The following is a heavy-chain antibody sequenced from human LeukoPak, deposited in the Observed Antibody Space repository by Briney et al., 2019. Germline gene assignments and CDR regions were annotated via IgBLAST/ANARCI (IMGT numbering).Heavy chain of an antibody. CDR3: ARAMVRGVIYYYYYMDV. Sequence: GGSLRLSCAASGFTFSSYGMSWVRQAPGKGLEWVSVIYSGGSTYYADSVKGRFTISRDNSKNTLYPQMNSLRAEDTAVYYCARAMVRGVIYYYYYMDVWGKGTTVTVSS. J-gene: IGHJ6*03. CDR2: IYSGGST. D-gene: IGHD3-10*01. CDR1: GFTFSSYG. V-gene: IGHV3-53*01.